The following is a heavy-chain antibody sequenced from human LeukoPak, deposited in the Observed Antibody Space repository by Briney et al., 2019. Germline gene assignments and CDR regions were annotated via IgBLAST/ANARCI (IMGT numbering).Heavy chain of an antibody. CDR1: GFTFSSYA. J-gene: IGHJ6*02. CDR2: ISYDGSNK. Sequence: PGTSLRLSCAASGFTFSSYAMHWVRQAPGKGLEWVAVISYDGSNKYYADSVKGRFTISRDNSKNTLYLQMNSLRAEDTAVYYCARDFDGSSSAASYYYGMDVWGQGTTVTVSS. CDR3: ARDFDGSSSAASYYYGMDV. D-gene: IGHD6-6*01. V-gene: IGHV3-30-3*01.